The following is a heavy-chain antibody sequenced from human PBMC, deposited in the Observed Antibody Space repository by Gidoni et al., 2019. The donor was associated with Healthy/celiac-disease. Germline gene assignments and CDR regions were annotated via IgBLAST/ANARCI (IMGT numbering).Heavy chain of an antibody. CDR2: IIPIFGTA. V-gene: IGHV1-69*01. CDR3: ARGEDCGGDCYYYYYGMDV. D-gene: IGHD2-21*02. CDR1: GGTFSSYA. Sequence: QVQLVQSGAEVKKPGFSVKVSCKASGGTFSSYAISWVGQAPGQGLEWMGGIIPIFGTANYAQKFQGRVTITADESTSTAYMELSSLRSEDTAVYYCARGEDCGGDCYYYYYGMDVWGQGTTVTVSS. J-gene: IGHJ6*02.